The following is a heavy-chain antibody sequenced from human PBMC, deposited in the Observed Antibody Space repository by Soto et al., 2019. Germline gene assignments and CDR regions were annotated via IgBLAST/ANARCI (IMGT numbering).Heavy chain of an antibody. CDR1: GFTFSSYD. D-gene: IGHD3-16*01. CDR2: IGTGGDT. V-gene: IGHV3-13*01. Sequence: GGSLRLSCAASGFTFSSYDMHWVRQATGQGLEWVSTIGTGGDTYYPGSVKGRFTISRENAKNSLYLQMNSLRAEDTAVYYCARAGGGYYFDYWGQGTLVTVSS. J-gene: IGHJ4*02. CDR3: ARAGGGYYFDY.